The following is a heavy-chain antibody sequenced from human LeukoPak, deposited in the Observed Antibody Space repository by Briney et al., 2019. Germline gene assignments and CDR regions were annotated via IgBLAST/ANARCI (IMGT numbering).Heavy chain of an antibody. J-gene: IGHJ4*02. V-gene: IGHV4-59*01. CDR3: ARTLDYGDYDMYYFDY. Sequence: SETLSLTCTVSGGSISSYYWSWIRQPPGKGLEWIGYIYYSGSTNYNPSLKSRVTISVDTSKNQFSLKLSSVTAADTAVYYCARTLDYGDYDMYYFDYWGQGTLVTVSS. CDR1: GGSISSYY. D-gene: IGHD4-17*01. CDR2: IYYSGST.